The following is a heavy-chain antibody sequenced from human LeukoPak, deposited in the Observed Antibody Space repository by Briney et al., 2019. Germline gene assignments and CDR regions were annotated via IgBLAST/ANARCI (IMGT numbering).Heavy chain of an antibody. D-gene: IGHD3-10*01. CDR3: ARDLLLWFGEFYAFDI. Sequence: PSETLSLTCTVSGYSISSGYYWGWIRQPPGKGLEWIGSIYHSGRTFYNPSLKSRVTISVDTSKNQFSLKLTSVTAADTAVYYCARDLLLWFGEFYAFDIWGQGTMVTVSS. V-gene: IGHV4-38-2*02. CDR1: GYSISSGYY. CDR2: IYHSGRT. J-gene: IGHJ3*02.